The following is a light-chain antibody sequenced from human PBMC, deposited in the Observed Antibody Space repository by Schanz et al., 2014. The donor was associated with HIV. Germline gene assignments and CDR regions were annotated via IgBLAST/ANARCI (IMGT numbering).Light chain of an antibody. Sequence: DIPMTQSPSSLSASAGDRVTITCRASQSISSYLNWYQQKPGKAPKLLIYAASTLQSAVPSRFSGSGSGTEFTLTISSLQPDDFATYYCQHYYSYPWTFGQGTELEIK. CDR3: QHYYSYPWT. V-gene: IGKV1-39*01. CDR1: QSISSY. CDR2: AAS. J-gene: IGKJ2*02.